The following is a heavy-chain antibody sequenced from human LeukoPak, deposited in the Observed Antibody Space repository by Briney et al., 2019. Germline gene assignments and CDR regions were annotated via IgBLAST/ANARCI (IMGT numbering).Heavy chain of an antibody. CDR2: ISYDGGEQ. J-gene: IGHJ4*02. CDR1: GFTFSNYG. CDR3: ARGGRIAAAAGSFDY. D-gene: IGHD6-13*01. Sequence: GGSLRLSCAASGFTFSNYGMHWVRQAPGKGLEWVAVISYDGGEQHYGDSVKGRFTISRDNSKNTLYLQMNSLRAEDTAVYYCARGGRIAAAAGSFDYWGQGTLVTVSS. V-gene: IGHV3-30*03.